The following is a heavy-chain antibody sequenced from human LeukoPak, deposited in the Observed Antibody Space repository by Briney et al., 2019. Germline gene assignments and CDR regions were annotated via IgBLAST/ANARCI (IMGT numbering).Heavy chain of an antibody. CDR1: GGSMSSYY. V-gene: IGHV4-59*08. D-gene: IGHD1-26*01. Sequence: KPSETLSLTCSVSGGSMSSYYWSWIRQPPGKGLEWIGYIYYSGSTNYNPSLKSRLTISVDTSKNQFSLKLSSVTAADTAVYYCARHGRYRTNAFDIWGQGTMVTVSS. CDR3: ARHGRYRTNAFDI. CDR2: IYYSGST. J-gene: IGHJ3*02.